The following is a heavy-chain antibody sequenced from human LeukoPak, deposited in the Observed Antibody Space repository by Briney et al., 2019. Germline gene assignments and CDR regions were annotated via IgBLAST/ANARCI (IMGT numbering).Heavy chain of an antibody. CDR1: GFTFSSYA. V-gene: IGHV3-23*01. Sequence: GGSLRLSCAASGFTFSSYAMSWVRQAPGKGLEWVSAISGSGGSAYYADSVKGQFTISRDNSKNTLYLQMNSLRAEDTAVYYCANGRGRYGSAVFDPWGQGTLVTVSS. CDR3: ANGRGRYGSAVFDP. CDR2: ISGSGGSA. J-gene: IGHJ5*02. D-gene: IGHD3-10*01.